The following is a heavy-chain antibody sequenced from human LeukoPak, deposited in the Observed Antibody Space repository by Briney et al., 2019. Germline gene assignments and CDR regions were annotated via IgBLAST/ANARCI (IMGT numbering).Heavy chain of an antibody. J-gene: IGHJ6*03. D-gene: IGHD3-3*01. CDR3: ARTYYDFWSGYPNGRYYYMGV. Sequence: ASVKVSCKASGYTFTSYAMNWVRQAPGQGLEWMGWINTNTGNPTYAQGFTGRFVFSLDTSVSTAYLQISSLKAEDTAVYYCARTYYDFWSGYPNGRYYYMGVWGKGTTVTVSS. CDR2: INTNTGNP. CDR1: GYTFTSYA. V-gene: IGHV7-4-1*02.